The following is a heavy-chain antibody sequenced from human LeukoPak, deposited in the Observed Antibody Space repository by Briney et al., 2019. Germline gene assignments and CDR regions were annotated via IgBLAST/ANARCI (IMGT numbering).Heavy chain of an antibody. D-gene: IGHD1-1*01. CDR1: GGSISSYY. J-gene: IGHJ5*02. Sequence: SETLSLTCTVSGGSISSYYWSWIRQPPGKGPEWIGYIYYSGSTNYNPSLKSRVTISVDTSKNQFSLKLSSVTAADTAVYYCARWAWNDAGRWFDPWGQGTLVTVSS. V-gene: IGHV4-59*01. CDR3: ARWAWNDAGRWFDP. CDR2: IYYSGST.